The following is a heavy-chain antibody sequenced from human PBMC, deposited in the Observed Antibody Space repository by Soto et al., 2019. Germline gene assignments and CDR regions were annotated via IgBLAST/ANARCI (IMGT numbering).Heavy chain of an antibody. CDR2: IWYDETDK. CDR3: AKGRGTTLPLDS. J-gene: IGHJ4*02. Sequence: GGSLRLSCAASGFTFSNYGMHWVRQAPGKGLEWVAGIWYDETDKFYADSVKGRFTISRDNSKNTQIMKMHSQTAEDTAVYFCAKGRGTTLPLDSWGQGT. V-gene: IGHV3-33*06. D-gene: IGHD1-7*01. CDR1: GFTFSNYG.